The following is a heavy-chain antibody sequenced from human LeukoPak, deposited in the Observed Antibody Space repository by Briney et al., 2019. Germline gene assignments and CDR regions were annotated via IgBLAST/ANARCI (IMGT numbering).Heavy chain of an antibody. CDR1: GFTFSTYW. V-gene: IGHV3-7*01. J-gene: IGHJ3*02. CDR3: RRDFPPHASDI. Sequence: GGSLRLSCVGSGFTFSTYWLCWVRQAPGGRVEWGASMDGDGTIQYYLDSVKGRFTISRDNAKSSLYLQMNSLRDEDTAVYFCRRDFPPHASDIGGQGTMVTVSS. CDR2: MDGDGTIQ.